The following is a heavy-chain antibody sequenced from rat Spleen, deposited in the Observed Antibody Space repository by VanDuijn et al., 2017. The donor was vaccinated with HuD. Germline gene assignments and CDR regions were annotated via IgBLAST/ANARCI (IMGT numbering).Heavy chain of an antibody. CDR2: LSYDGHTT. Sequence: EVQLVESGGDLVQPGRSLKLTCAASGFTFSHYGMAWVRQAPTKGLEWVATLSYDGHTTYYRDSVRGRFTISRDNAKNTLYLQVDSLRSEDTATYYCAKDKGEYNNLFDYWGQGVMVTVTS. D-gene: IGHD1-10*01. J-gene: IGHJ2*01. V-gene: IGHV5-29*01. CDR3: AKDKGEYNNLFDY. CDR1: GFTFSHYG.